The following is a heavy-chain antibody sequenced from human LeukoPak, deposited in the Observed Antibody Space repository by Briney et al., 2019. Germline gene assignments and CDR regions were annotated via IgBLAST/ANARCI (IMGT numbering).Heavy chain of an antibody. V-gene: IGHV3-7*01. CDR2: IKQDGSEK. CDR1: GFTFSSYW. Sequence: GGSLRLSCAASGFTFSSYWMSWVRQAPGKGLEWVANIKQDGSEKYYVDPVKGRFTISRDNAKNSLYMQMNSLRAEDTAVYYCARGPIGGPAGYYDILTGRYYFDYWGQGTLVTVSS. D-gene: IGHD3-9*01. J-gene: IGHJ4*02. CDR3: ARGPIGGPAGYYDILTGRYYFDY.